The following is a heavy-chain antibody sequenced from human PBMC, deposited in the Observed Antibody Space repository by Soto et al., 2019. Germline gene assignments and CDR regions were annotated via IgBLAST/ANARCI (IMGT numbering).Heavy chain of an antibody. J-gene: IGHJ4*02. CDR3: ARSHDYGGIDY. CDR2: ILPMIGAA. CDR1: RDTFNSYT. Sequence: QVQLVQSGAEVKKPGSSVKVSCKASRDTFNSYTITWVRQAPGQGLEWMGRILPMIGAANYAEKFQDRVTIMADESTITAYMDMSSVTYEDTALYYCARSHDYGGIDYWGQGTLVTVSS. V-gene: IGHV1-69*11. D-gene: IGHD4-17*01.